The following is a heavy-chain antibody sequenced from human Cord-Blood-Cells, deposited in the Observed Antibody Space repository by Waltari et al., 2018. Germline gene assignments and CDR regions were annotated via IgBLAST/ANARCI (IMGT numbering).Heavy chain of an antibody. CDR2: IIPIFGTA. CDR3: ASRKATYYYYGMDV. J-gene: IGHJ6*02. Sequence: QVQLVQSGAEVKKPGSSVKVSCKASGGNFSRYAIRWVRQAPGQGLEWMGGIIPIFGTANYAQKFQGRVTITADESTSTAYMELSSLRSEDTAVYYCASRKATYYYYGMDVWGQGTTVTVSS. CDR1: GGNFSRYA. V-gene: IGHV1-69*12.